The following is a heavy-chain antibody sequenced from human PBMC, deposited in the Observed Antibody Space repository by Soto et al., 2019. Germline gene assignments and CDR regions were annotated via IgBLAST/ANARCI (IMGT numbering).Heavy chain of an antibody. Sequence: SETLSLTCTVSGGSISDDSYWSWIRQTPGKGLEWIGYIYHTGNTYYNPSLRSRVSISVDKSKSQFSLKLISVTAADTAVYFCSRDEYQLLSSVSWFDSWGQGTLVTVSS. J-gene: IGHJ5*01. V-gene: IGHV4-30-4*01. D-gene: IGHD2-2*01. CDR3: SRDEYQLLSSVSWFDS. CDR1: GGSISDDSY. CDR2: IYHTGNT.